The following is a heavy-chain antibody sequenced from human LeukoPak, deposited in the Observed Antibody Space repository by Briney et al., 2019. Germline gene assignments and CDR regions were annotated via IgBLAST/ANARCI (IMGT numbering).Heavy chain of an antibody. CDR3: ARFEDTAMVEYYFDY. D-gene: IGHD5-18*01. CDR1: GGSFSGYY. CDR2: INHSGST. Sequence: SGTLSLTCAVYGGSFSGYYWSWIRQPPGKGLEWIGEINHSGSTNYNPSLKSRVTISVDTSKNQFSLKLSSVTAADTAVYYCARFEDTAMVEYYFDYWGQGTLVTVSS. J-gene: IGHJ4*02. V-gene: IGHV4-34*01.